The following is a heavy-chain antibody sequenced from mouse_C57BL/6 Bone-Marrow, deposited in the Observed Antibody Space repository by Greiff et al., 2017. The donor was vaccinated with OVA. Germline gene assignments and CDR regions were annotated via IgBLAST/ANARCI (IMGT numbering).Heavy chain of an antibody. D-gene: IGHD1-1*01. CDR1: GYTFTSYW. CDR2: IDPSDSYT. CDR3: ARSASSYFDY. J-gene: IGHJ2*01. V-gene: IGHV1-50*01. Sequence: QVQLQQPGAELVKPGASVKLYCKASGYTFTSYWMQWVKQRPGQGLEWIGEIDPSDSYTNYNQKFKGKATLTVDTSSSTAYMQLSSLTSEDSAVYYCARSASSYFDYGGQGTTLTVSS.